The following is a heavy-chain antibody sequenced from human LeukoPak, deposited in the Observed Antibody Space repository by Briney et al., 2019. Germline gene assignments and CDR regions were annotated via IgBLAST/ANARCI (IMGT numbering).Heavy chain of an antibody. CDR1: GGSISNYH. Sequence: SETLSLTCTVSGGSISNYHWSWIRQPPGKGLEWMGYMSYSGSANYNPYLNSRGTISIDTSKNQFSLKLSSVTAADTAVYYCEKERVEGSSSGSYDHYGMDVWGQGTTVTVSS. CDR2: MSYSGSA. V-gene: IGHV4-59*01. D-gene: IGHD3-10*01. J-gene: IGHJ6*02. CDR3: EKERVEGSSSGSYDHYGMDV.